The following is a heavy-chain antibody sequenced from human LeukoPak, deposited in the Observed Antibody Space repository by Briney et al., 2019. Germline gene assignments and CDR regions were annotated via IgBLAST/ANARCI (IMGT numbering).Heavy chain of an antibody. D-gene: IGHD3-10*01. CDR3: AKDRRTYYYGSGSYYWFDP. Sequence: GGSLRLSCAASGFTFSSYGMSWVRQAPGKGLEWVSAISGSGGSTYYADSVKGRFTISRDNSKNTLYLQMNSLRAEDTAVYYCAKDRRTYYYGSGSYYWFDPWGQGTLVTVSS. CDR2: ISGSGGST. CDR1: GFTFSSYG. J-gene: IGHJ5*02. V-gene: IGHV3-23*01.